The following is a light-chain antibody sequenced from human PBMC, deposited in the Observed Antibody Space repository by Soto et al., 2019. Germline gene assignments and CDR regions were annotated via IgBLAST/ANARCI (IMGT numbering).Light chain of an antibody. CDR3: CSYPRTSNHYF. CDR1: SGDIGGYDY. CDR2: EVR. Sequence: QSVLAQPASVSGSPGQSITISCTGTSGDIGGYDYVSWYQQRPGKAPKLMIYEVRYRPSGVSNRFSGSKSGNTASLTISGLQAEDEAVYYCCSYPRTSNHYFFXSGTKLTVL. V-gene: IGLV2-14*01. J-gene: IGLJ1*01.